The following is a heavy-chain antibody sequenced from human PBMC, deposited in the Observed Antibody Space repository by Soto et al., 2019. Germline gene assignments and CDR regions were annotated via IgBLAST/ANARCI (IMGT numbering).Heavy chain of an antibody. V-gene: IGHV1-3*01. CDR1: GYTFTSYA. J-gene: IGHJ5*02. CDR2: INAGNGNT. D-gene: IGHD2-2*01. CDR3: AREEGYCSSTSCYWFDP. Sequence: QVQLVQSGAEVKKPGASVKVSCKASGYTFTSYAMHWVRQAPGQRLEWMGWINAGNGNTKYSQKFQGRVTITRDTSARTAYMELSSLRSEDTAVYYCAREEGYCSSTSCYWFDPWGQGTLVTVSS.